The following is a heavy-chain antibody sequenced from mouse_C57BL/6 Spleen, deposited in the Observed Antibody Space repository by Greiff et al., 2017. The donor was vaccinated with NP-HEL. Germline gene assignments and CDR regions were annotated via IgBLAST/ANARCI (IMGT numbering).Heavy chain of an antibody. CDR3: ASPLTGYY. D-gene: IGHD4-1*01. V-gene: IGHV1-26*01. Sequence: EVQLQQSGPELVKPGASVKISCKASGYTFTDYYMNWVKQSHGKSLEWIGDINPNNGGTSYNQKFKGKATLTVDKSSSTAYMELRSLTSEDSAVYYCASPLTGYYWGQGTTLTVSS. CDR2: INPNNGGT. J-gene: IGHJ2*01. CDR1: GYTFTDYY.